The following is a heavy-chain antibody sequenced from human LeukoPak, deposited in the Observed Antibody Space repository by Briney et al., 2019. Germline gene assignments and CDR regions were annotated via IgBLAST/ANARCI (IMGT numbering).Heavy chain of an antibody. J-gene: IGHJ5*02. V-gene: IGHV4-59*12. CDR1: GGSISSYY. D-gene: IGHD3-9*01. CDR3: ARAANYDILTSSPSSSPNWFDP. CDR2: IYYSGST. Sequence: SETLSLTCTVSGGSISSYYWSWIRQPPGKGLEWIGYIYYSGSTNYNPSLKSRVTISVDTSKNQFSLKLSSVTAADTAVYYCARAANYDILTSSPSSSPNWFDPWGQGTLVTVSS.